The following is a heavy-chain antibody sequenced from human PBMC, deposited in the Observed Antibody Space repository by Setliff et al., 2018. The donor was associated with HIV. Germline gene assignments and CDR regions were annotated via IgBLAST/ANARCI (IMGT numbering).Heavy chain of an antibody. D-gene: IGHD4-4*01. CDR3: ARTVPHSAAQDAFDI. V-gene: IGHV4-28*05. Sequence: PSETLSLTCAVSGYSISTNEWWGWIRQPPGKGLAWIGYTSNSGKIYYDPSLNSRVTLSADTSKNQLSLKLTSVTAEDTGVYYCARTVPHSAAQDAFDIWGQGTVVTVSS. CDR2: TSNSGKI. CDR1: GYSISTNEW. J-gene: IGHJ3*02.